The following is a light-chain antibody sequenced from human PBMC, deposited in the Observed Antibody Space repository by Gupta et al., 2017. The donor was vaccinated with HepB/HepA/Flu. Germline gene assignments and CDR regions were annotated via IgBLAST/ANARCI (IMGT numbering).Light chain of an antibody. Sequence: DIQMTQSPSTLSASVGDRVTITCRASQTISSWLAWYQQKPGKPPNLLIYRASTLKSGVPSRFSGSASGTEFTLTINIPQPDDCANYYFQPEKDYTWTFGQGTKVEVK. V-gene: IGKV1-5*03. CDR3: QPEKDYTWT. J-gene: IGKJ1*01. CDR1: QTISSW. CDR2: RAS.